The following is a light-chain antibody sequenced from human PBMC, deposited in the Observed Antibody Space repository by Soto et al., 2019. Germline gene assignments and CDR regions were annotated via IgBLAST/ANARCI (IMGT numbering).Light chain of an antibody. Sequence: EIVLTPSPGTLSLSPGDRATLSCRASQTLRSGYLAWYQHKPGQAPRLLIYDVSSRTTGIPDRLSGSGSGTDFTLTISRLEPEDFAVYYCQQYGSSPRAFGQGTKVDIK. CDR3: QQYGSSPRA. V-gene: IGKV3-20*01. CDR1: QTLRSGY. CDR2: DVS. J-gene: IGKJ1*01.